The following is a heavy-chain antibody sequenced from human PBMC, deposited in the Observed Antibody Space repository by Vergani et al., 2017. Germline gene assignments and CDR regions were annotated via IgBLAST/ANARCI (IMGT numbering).Heavy chain of an antibody. J-gene: IGHJ1*01. CDR1: GFTFNHYA. CDR2: ISGSGGST. CDR3: ATKSCGTPGCQIGYFRE. V-gene: IGHV3-23*01. D-gene: IGHD1-1*01. Sequence: EVQLLESGGDLVQPGGSLRLSCAASGFTFNHYAMNWVRQALGKGLEWVSGISGSGGSTYYAGSVKGRFTISRDSSKNTLYLQMNSLRTEDTAVYYCATKSCGTPGCQIGYFREWGQGTLVTVSS.